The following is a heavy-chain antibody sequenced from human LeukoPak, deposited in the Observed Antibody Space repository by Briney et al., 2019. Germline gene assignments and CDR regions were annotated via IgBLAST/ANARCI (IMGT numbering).Heavy chain of an antibody. CDR1: GYTFTSYG. CDR2: ISAYNGNT. CDR3: ARDRWGSSESFYYYYYMDV. D-gene: IGHD6-6*01. Sequence: ASVKVSCKASGYTFTSYGISWVRQAPGQGLEWMGWISAYNGNTNYAQKLQGRVTMTTDTSTSTAYMELSGLRSEDTAVYYCARDRWGSSESFYYYYYMDVWGKGTTVTVSS. J-gene: IGHJ6*03. V-gene: IGHV1-18*01.